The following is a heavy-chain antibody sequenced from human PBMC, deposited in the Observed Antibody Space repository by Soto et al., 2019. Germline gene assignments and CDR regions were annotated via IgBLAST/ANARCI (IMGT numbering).Heavy chain of an antibody. J-gene: IGHJ5*02. CDR1: GGTFSSYA. CDR2: IIPIFGTA. D-gene: IGHD2-15*01. CDR3: ARATEDYCSGGSCYSNWFDP. V-gene: IGHV1-69*01. Sequence: QVQLVQSGAEVKKPGSSVKVSCKASGGTFSSYAISWVRQAPGQGLEWMGGIIPIFGTANYAQKFQGRVTITADESTSTAYMELSSLRSEDTAVYYCARATEDYCSGGSCYSNWFDPWGQGTLVTVSS.